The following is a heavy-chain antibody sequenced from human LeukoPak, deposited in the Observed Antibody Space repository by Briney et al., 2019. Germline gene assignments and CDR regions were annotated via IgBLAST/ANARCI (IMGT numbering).Heavy chain of an antibody. CDR1: GFTFSSYA. Sequence: GGSLRLSCAVSGFTFSSYAMSWVRQAPGKGLEWVSTISGSGGVTYYPDSVRGRFTISRDNSKNTLHLQMDSLRAEDTAIYYCAKWPEGATPKFHYWGQGTLVTVSS. CDR2: ISGSGGVT. CDR3: AKWPEGATPKFHY. J-gene: IGHJ4*02. V-gene: IGHV3-23*01. D-gene: IGHD1-26*01.